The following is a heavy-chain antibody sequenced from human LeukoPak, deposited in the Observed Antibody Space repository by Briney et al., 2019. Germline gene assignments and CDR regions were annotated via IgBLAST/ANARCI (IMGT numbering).Heavy chain of an antibody. CDR3: ARGPLYSGNYYYFDF. D-gene: IGHD1-26*01. J-gene: IGHJ4*02. CDR2: IRNKANNYIT. V-gene: IGHV3-72*01. CDR1: GFTFSDHY. Sequence: GGSLRLSCAASGFTFSDHYMDWVRQTPGKGLEWVGRIRNKANNYITDYAASVKGGFTISRDDSENSLYLQMNSLKTEDTAVYYCARGPLYSGNYYYFDFWGQGTLVTVSS.